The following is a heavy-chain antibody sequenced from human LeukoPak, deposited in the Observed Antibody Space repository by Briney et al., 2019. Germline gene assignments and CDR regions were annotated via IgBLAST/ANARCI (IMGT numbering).Heavy chain of an antibody. CDR3: ARGPGEQLVPGYYYYYMDV. J-gene: IGHJ6*03. CDR1: GGSISSYY. Sequence: SETLSLTCTVSGGSISSYYWSWIRQPPGKGLEWIGYIYTSGSTNYNPSLKSRVTISVDTSKNQFSLKLSFVTAADTAVYYCARGPGEQLVPGYYYYYMDVWGKGTTVTVSS. V-gene: IGHV4-4*09. D-gene: IGHD6-6*01. CDR2: IYTSGST.